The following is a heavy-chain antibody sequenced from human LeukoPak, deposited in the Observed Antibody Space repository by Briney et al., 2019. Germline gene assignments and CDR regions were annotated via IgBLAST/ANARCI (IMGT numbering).Heavy chain of an antibody. Sequence: SGGSLRLSCAASGFTFSIYSMNWVRQAPGKGLEWVSSISSSSSYIYYADSVKGRFTISRDNAKNSLYLQMNSLRAEDTAVYYCAREGRVYGPAPDAFDIWGQGTMVTVSS. CDR2: ISSSSSYI. CDR1: GFTFSIYS. V-gene: IGHV3-21*01. CDR3: AREGRVYGPAPDAFDI. J-gene: IGHJ3*02. D-gene: IGHD5/OR15-5a*01.